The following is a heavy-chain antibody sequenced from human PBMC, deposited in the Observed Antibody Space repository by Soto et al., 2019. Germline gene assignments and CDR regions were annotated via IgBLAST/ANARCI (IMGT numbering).Heavy chain of an antibody. D-gene: IGHD4-17*01. CDR2: IIPILGIA. J-gene: IGHJ6*02. CDR1: GGTFSSYT. Sequence: QVQLVQSGAEVKKPGSSVKVSCKASGGTFSSYTISWVRQAPGQGLEWMGRIIPILGIANYGQKFQGRVPITADKXXSXAXXELSSLRYEDTAVYYCARDGQDGYGDPYYYYGMDVWGQGTTVTVSS. CDR3: ARDGQDGYGDPYYYYGMDV. V-gene: IGHV1-69*08.